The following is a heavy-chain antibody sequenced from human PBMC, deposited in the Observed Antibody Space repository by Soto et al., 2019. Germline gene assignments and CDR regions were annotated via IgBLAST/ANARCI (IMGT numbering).Heavy chain of an antibody. J-gene: IGHJ6*02. CDR3: ARMNVDSYQFYYAMDV. CDR2: IFSDNER. CDR1: GGSISSYYW. D-gene: IGHD4-17*01. Sequence: ETLSLTCTVSGGSISSYYWSWIRQPPGKALEWLAHIFSDNERSYSTSLRGRLTISKDTSGSQVVLSMTNVDPVDTATYYCARMNVDSYQFYYAMDVWGQGTTVTVSS. V-gene: IGHV2-26*01.